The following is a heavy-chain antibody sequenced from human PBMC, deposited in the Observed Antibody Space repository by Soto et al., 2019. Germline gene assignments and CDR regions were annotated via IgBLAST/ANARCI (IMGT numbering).Heavy chain of an antibody. V-gene: IGHV1-69*13. CDR2: IIPIFGTA. CDR1: GGTFSSYA. Sequence: SVKVSCKASGGTFSSYAISWVRQAPGQGLEWMGGIIPIFGTANYAQKFQGRVTITADESTSTAYMEPSSLRSEDTAVYYCARTFGPTSFFDYWGHGTLVTVSS. D-gene: IGHD3-16*01. CDR3: ARTFGPTSFFDY. J-gene: IGHJ4*01.